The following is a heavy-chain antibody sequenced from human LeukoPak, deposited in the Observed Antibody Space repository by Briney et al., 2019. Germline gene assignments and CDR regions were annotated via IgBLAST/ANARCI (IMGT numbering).Heavy chain of an antibody. J-gene: IGHJ4*02. CDR1: GFTFSHYA. CDR3: ARDCVIVGAPCYDY. Sequence: GGSLRPSCVVSGFTFSHYAFHWVRQAPGKGLEWVAVISYDGSHIYYADSVKGRFTISRDKSKNTLYLQMNSLRVEDTAVFYCARDCVIVGAPCYDYWGQGTLVTVSS. D-gene: IGHD1-26*01. CDR2: ISYDGSHI. V-gene: IGHV3-30-3*01.